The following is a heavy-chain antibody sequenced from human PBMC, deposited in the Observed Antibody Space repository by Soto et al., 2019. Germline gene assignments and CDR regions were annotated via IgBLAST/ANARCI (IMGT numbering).Heavy chain of an antibody. J-gene: IGHJ4*02. CDR1: GFTFSSYA. V-gene: IGHV3-64D*06. D-gene: IGHD1-26*01. CDR3: VKPGSYSYYFDY. Sequence: GGSLRLSCSASGFTFSSYAMHWVRQAPGKGLEYVSAISSNGGRKYYAESVKGRFTISRHNSKNTLYIKMRTLRDEDKDVYYCVKPGSYSYYFDYWGQGTLATVSS. CDR2: ISSNGGRK.